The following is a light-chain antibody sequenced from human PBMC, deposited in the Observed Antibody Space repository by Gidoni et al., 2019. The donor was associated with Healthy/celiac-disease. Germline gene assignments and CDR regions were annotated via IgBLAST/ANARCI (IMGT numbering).Light chain of an antibody. CDR3: GTWDSSLSAVV. CDR2: DNN. V-gene: IGLV1-51*01. Sequence: QSVLTQPPSVSAAPGQKVTISCAGSSSNMGNNYVSWYQQLPGTAPKLLIYDNNKRPSGIPDRFSGSKSGTSATLGITGLQTGDEADYYCGTWDSSLSAVVFGGGTKLXV. J-gene: IGLJ2*01. CDR1: SSNMGNNY.